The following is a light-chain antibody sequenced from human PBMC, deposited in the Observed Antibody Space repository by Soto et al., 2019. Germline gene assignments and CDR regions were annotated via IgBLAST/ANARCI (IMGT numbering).Light chain of an antibody. J-gene: IGLJ3*02. Sequence: QSALTQPASVSGSPGQSITISCTGTSSDVGGYNYVSWYQHHPGNPGKAPKLMIFEVSNRPSGVSNRFSGSKSGNTASLTFSGPLVEEGADYYCSSYQGGGRVFGGGTRLP. V-gene: IGLV2-14*01. CDR2: EVS. CDR3: SSYQGGGRV. CDR1: SSDVGGYNY.